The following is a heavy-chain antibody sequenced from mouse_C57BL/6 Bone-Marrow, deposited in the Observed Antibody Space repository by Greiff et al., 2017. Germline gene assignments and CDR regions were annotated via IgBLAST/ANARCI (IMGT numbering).Heavy chain of an antibody. D-gene: IGHD1-1*01. J-gene: IGHJ4*01. V-gene: IGHV5-9-1*02. CDR2: ISSGGDYI. CDR1: GFTFSSYA. Sequence: EVQGVESGEFLVKPGGSLKLSCAASGFTFSSYAMSWVRQTPEKRLEWVAYISSGGDYIYYADTVKGRFTISRDNARNTLYLQMSSLKSEDTAMYYCTRGYYGRAMDYWGQGTSVTVSS. CDR3: TRGYYGRAMDY.